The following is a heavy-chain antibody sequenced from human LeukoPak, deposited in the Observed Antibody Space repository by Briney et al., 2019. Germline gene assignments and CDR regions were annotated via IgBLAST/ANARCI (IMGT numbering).Heavy chain of an antibody. V-gene: IGHV3-7*01. J-gene: IGHJ4*02. CDR1: GFTFSSYL. Sequence: PGGSLRLSCAASGFTFSSYLMSWVRQAPGKGLEWVANIKQDGSEKYYVDSVKGRFTISRDNAKNSLYLQMNSLRAEDTAVYYCASSGSSRWGQGTLVTVSS. CDR3: ASSGSSR. CDR2: IKQDGSEK. D-gene: IGHD3-10*01.